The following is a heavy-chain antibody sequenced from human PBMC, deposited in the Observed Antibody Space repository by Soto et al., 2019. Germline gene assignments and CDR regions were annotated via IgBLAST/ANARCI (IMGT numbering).Heavy chain of an antibody. J-gene: IGHJ6*02. CDR2: ISGSGGIT. Sequence: GGSLRLSCAASGFTFGDHAMSWVRQAPGKGLEWVADISGSGGITYYEDSVKGRFTISRDNAKNTLYLQMNSLRAEDTAVYYCAKGLLIMVRKVIIPPQYYYGMDVWGQGTTVTVSS. D-gene: IGHD3-10*01. CDR3: AKGLLIMVRKVIIPPQYYYGMDV. CDR1: GFTFGDHA. V-gene: IGHV3-23*01.